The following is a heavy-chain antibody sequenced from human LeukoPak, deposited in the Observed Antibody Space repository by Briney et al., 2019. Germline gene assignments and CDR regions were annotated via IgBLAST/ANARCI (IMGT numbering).Heavy chain of an antibody. D-gene: IGHD4-11*01. Sequence: PSETLSLTCTVSGGSISSYYWSWIWQPPGKGLEWIGYIYYSGSTNYNPSLKSRVTISVDTSKNQFSLKLSSVTAADTAVYYCAREGTVTNNFDYWGQGTLVTVSS. J-gene: IGHJ4*02. CDR1: GGSISSYY. CDR2: IYYSGST. V-gene: IGHV4-59*01. CDR3: AREGTVTNNFDY.